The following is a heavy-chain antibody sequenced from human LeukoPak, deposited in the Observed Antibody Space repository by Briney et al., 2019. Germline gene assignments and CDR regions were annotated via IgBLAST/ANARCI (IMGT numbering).Heavy chain of an antibody. CDR2: IYPGDSDT. CDR1: GYSFTSYW. V-gene: IGHV5-51*01. J-gene: IGHJ6*03. Sequence: KPGESLKISCKGSGYSFTSYWIGWVRQMPGKGLEWMGIIYPGDSDTRYSPSFQGQVTISADKSISTAYLQWSSLKASDTAMYYCARHNCGGDCYGNYYYYYYMDVWGKGTTVTVSS. CDR3: ARHNCGGDCYGNYYYYYYMDV. D-gene: IGHD2-21*02.